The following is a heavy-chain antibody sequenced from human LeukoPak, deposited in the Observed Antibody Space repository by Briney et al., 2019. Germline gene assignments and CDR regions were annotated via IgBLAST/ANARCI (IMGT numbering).Heavy chain of an antibody. V-gene: IGHV3-30*02. CDR1: GFTFSSYG. CDR2: IRSNGSNK. D-gene: IGHD3-9*01. Sequence: PGGSLRLSCAASGFTFSSYGMHWVRQTPGKGLEWVAFIRSNGSNKYYADSVKGRFTISRDNSKNTLYLQMNSLRAEDTAVYYCAKVENSDILTGYYSRQPYLLIDYWGQGTLVTVSS. J-gene: IGHJ4*02. CDR3: AKVENSDILTGYYSRQPYLLIDY.